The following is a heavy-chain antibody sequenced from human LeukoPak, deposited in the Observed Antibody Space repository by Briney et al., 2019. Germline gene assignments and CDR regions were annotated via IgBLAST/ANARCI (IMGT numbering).Heavy chain of an antibody. J-gene: IGHJ4*02. Sequence: ASVKVSCKASGYTFTGYYMHWVRQAPGQGLEWMGWINPNSGGTNYAQRFQGRVTMTRDTSISTAYMELSRLRSDDTAVYHCATGGYCSGGSCYSRPLDYWGQGTLVTVSS. CDR3: ATGGYCSGGSCYSRPLDY. V-gene: IGHV1-2*02. D-gene: IGHD2-15*01. CDR1: GYTFTGYY. CDR2: INPNSGGT.